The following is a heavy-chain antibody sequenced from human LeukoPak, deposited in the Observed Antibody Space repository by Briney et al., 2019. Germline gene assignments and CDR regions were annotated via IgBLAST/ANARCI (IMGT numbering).Heavy chain of an antibody. CDR3: AREGSYYGSGSYYYYYYYMDV. CDR1: GFTFSSYS. V-gene: IGHV3-21*01. CDR2: ISSSSSYI. Sequence: LGGSLRLSCAASGFTFSSYSMNWVRQAPGKGLEWVSSISSSSSYIYYADSVKGRFTISRDNAKNSLYLQMNSLRAEDTAVYYCAREGSYYGSGSYYYYYYYMDVWGKGTTVTISS. J-gene: IGHJ6*03. D-gene: IGHD3-10*01.